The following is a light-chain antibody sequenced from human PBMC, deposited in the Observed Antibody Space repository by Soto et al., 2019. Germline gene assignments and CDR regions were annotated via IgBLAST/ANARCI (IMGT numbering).Light chain of an antibody. J-gene: IGKJ1*01. V-gene: IGKV3-20*01. CDR2: GAS. Sequence: EIVLTQSPGTLSLSRGERATLSCRASQSVSSSYLVWHQQKPGQAPTLLIYGASTRATGIPDRFSGSGSGTDFTLTINSLQAEDFAVYYCQQYNTWWTFGQGTKVEIK. CDR3: QQYNTWWT. CDR1: QSVSSSY.